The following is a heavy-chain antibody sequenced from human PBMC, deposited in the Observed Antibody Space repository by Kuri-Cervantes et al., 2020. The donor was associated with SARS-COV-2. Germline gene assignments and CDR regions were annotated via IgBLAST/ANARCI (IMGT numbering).Heavy chain of an antibody. J-gene: IGHJ5*02. Sequence: GSLRLSCAVSGYSISSGYYWGWIRQPSGKGLEWIGYIYYSGSTNYNPSLKSRVTISVDTSKNQFSLKLSSVTAADTAVYYCARDPNANHNNWFDPWGQGTLVTVSS. V-gene: IGHV4-61*01. CDR2: IYYSGST. D-gene: IGHD4/OR15-4a*01. CDR1: GYSISSGYY. CDR3: ARDPNANHNNWFDP.